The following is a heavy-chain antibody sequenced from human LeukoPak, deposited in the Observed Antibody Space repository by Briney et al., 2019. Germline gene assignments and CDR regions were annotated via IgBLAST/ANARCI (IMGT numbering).Heavy chain of an antibody. V-gene: IGHV7-4-1*02. Sequence: ASVKVSCTASGYTFISYAMNWVRQAPGQGLEWMGWINTNTGNPTYAQGFTGRFVFSLDTSVSTAYLQISSLKAEDTAVYYCARDWVWMATTVGFDPWGQGTLVTVSS. CDR1: GYTFISYA. CDR3: ARDWVWMATTVGFDP. CDR2: INTNTGNP. D-gene: IGHD5-24*01. J-gene: IGHJ5*02.